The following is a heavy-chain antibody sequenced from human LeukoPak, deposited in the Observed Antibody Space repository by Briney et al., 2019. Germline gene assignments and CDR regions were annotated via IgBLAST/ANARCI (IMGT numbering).Heavy chain of an antibody. CDR2: ISSSGSTI. D-gene: IGHD3-22*01. CDR3: ARDRYYYDSSAYYEIDY. CDR1: GFIFSSYD. V-gene: IGHV3-48*03. Sequence: GGSLRVSCAASGFIFSSYDMNWVRQAPGKGLEWVSYISSSGSTIYYADSVKGRFTISRDNAKNSLFLQMISLRAEDTAVYYCARDRYYYDSSAYYEIDYWGQGTLVTVSS. J-gene: IGHJ4*02.